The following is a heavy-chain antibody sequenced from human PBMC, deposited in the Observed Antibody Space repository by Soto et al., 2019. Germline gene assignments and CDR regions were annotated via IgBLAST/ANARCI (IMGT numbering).Heavy chain of an antibody. CDR2: ISYDGSNK. D-gene: IGHD2-15*01. CDR1: GFTFSSYG. Sequence: QVQLVESGGGVVQPGRSLRLSCAASGFTFSSYGMHWVRQAPGKGLEWVAVISYDGSNKYYADSVKGRFTISRDNSKNTLYLQMNSLRAEDTAVYYCAKDSGYCSGGSCYSDGDIWGYFDYWGQGTLVTVSS. V-gene: IGHV3-30*18. CDR3: AKDSGYCSGGSCYSDGDIWGYFDY. J-gene: IGHJ4*02.